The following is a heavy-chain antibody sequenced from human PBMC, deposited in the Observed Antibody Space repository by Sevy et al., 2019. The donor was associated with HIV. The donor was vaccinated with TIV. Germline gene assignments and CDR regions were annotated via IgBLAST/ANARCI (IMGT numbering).Heavy chain of an antibody. CDR3: ARTNDYGVLGAFDI. J-gene: IGHJ3*02. CDR2: ISTSSSYI. Sequence: GGSLRLSCAASGFTFRSYSMNWVRQAPEKGLEWVSSISTSSSYIYYADSLKGRFTISRDNAKNSLYLQMNSLRVEDTAVYYCARTNDYGVLGAFDIWGHGTMVTVSS. CDR1: GFTFRSYS. V-gene: IGHV3-21*01. D-gene: IGHD4-17*01.